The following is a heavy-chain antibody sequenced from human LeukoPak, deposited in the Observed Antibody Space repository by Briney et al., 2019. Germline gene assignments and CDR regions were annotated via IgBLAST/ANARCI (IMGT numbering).Heavy chain of an antibody. CDR3: ARATTYYDILTGYYTQYYFDY. J-gene: IGHJ4*02. D-gene: IGHD3-9*01. CDR1: GGSISRGGYY. CDR2: IFNSGST. Sequence: SQTLSLTCTVSGGSISRGGYYWSWVRQHPGKGLEWIGNIFNSGSTYYKPSLKSRVTISLDTSNQFSLKLSSVTAADTAVYYCARATTYYDILTGYYTQYYFDYWGQGTLVTVSS. V-gene: IGHV4-31*03.